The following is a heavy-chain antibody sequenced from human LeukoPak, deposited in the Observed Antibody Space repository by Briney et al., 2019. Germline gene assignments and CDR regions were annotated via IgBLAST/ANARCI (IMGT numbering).Heavy chain of an antibody. CDR2: ISAYNGNT. V-gene: IGHV1-18*01. CDR3: ARGSHIAVAGTGFDP. J-gene: IGHJ5*02. CDR1: GYTFTGYG. D-gene: IGHD6-19*01. Sequence: AAVKVTFTASGYTFTGYGISWVRQAPGQGLEWMGWISAYNGNTNYAQKLQGRVTMTTDTSTSTAYMELRSLRSDDTAVYYCARGSHIAVAGTGFDPWGQGTLVTVSS.